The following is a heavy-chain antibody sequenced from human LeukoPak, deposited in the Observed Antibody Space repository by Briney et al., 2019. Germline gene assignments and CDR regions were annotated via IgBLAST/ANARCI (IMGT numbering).Heavy chain of an antibody. Sequence: APVKVSCKASGYTFTSYGISWVRQAPGQGLEWMGWISAYNGNTNYAQKLQGRVTMTTDTSTSTAYMELRSLRSEDTAMYYCARTEKAYCGGVCDNYHMDVWGKGTTVIVSS. V-gene: IGHV1-18*01. J-gene: IGHJ6*03. D-gene: IGHD2-21*02. CDR3: ARTEKAYCGGVCDNYHMDV. CDR2: ISAYNGNT. CDR1: GYTFTSYG.